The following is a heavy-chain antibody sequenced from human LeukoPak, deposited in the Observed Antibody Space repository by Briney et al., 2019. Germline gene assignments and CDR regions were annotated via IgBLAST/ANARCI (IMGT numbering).Heavy chain of an antibody. CDR3: SRRAPNGASEH. V-gene: IGHV3-48*03. J-gene: IGHJ4*02. CDR2: ISRSDGTT. D-gene: IGHD2-8*01. CDR1: GFTFSSSE. Sequence: GGSLRLSCVASGFTFSSSELNWVRQAPRKGLEWVSYISRSDGTTYYADSVQGRFVISRDNVRNSLYLQMNNLRVEDTAVYYCSRRAPNGASEHWGRGTLVTVSS.